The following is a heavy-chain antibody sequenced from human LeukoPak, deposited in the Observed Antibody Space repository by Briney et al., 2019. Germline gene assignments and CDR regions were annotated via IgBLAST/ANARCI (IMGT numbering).Heavy chain of an antibody. Sequence: SQTLSLTCAISVDSVSSNIAAWNWIRQSPSRGLEWLGRTYYRSKWYNDYAVSVKSQITINPDTSKNQFSLQLNSVTPEDTAVYYCARATAPPLYCSSTSCMGWFDPWGQGTLVTVSS. CDR2: TYYRSKWYN. D-gene: IGHD2-2*01. J-gene: IGHJ5*02. CDR3: ARATAPPLYCSSTSCMGWFDP. CDR1: VDSVSSNIAA. V-gene: IGHV6-1*01.